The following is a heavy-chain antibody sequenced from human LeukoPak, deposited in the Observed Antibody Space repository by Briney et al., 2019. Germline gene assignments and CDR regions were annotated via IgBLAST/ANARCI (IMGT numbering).Heavy chain of an antibody. D-gene: IGHD2-2*01. J-gene: IGHJ4*02. CDR1: GFTFSSYG. CDR2: ISHDGTKN. CDR3: AKDSSTWGNRYFDY. Sequence: GGSLRLSCAVSGFTFSSYGIHWVRQAPGKGLEWVTFISHDGTKNYYADSVKGRFTVSRDNTKNTLYLQMDSLRADDTAVYYCAKDSSTWGNRYFDYWGQGTLVTVSS. V-gene: IGHV3-30*18.